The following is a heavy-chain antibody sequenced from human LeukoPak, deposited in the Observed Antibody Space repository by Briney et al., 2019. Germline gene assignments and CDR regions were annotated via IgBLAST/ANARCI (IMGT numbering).Heavy chain of an antibody. D-gene: IGHD6-25*01. CDR1: GGSISSYY. J-gene: IGHJ4*02. V-gene: IGHV4-59*01. CDR3: ARRGRNSSGWQDYL. Sequence: SETLSLTCTVPGGSISSYYWSWIRQPPGKGLEWIANIYHTGSTNYNPSLSGRVTISIDTAKNQFSLKLTSVTAADTAVYYCARRGRNSSGWQDYLWGQGTLVTVSS. CDR2: IYHTGST.